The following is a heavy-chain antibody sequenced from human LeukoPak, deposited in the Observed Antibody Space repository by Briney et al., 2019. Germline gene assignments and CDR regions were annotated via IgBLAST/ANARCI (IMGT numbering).Heavy chain of an antibody. Sequence: GASVKVSCKASGYTFTGYYMHWVRQAPGQGLEWMGWINPNNGATNYAQKFQGRVTMTRDTSISTAYMELSRLRSDDTAVYYCARDRRYYYGSGSPSRSGMDVWGKGTTVTVSS. CDR2: INPNNGAT. CDR3: ARDRRYYYGSGSPSRSGMDV. V-gene: IGHV1-2*02. CDR1: GYTFTGYY. J-gene: IGHJ6*03. D-gene: IGHD3-10*01.